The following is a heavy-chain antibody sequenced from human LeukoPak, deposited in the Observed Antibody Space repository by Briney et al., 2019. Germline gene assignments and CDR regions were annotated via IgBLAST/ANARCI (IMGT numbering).Heavy chain of an antibody. CDR2: FDPEDGET. Sequence: ASVKVSCKVSGYTLTELSMHWVRQAPGKGLEWMGGFDPEDGETIYAQKFQGRVTMTEDTSTDTAYMELSGLRSEDTAVYYCATFPIYSGSYTFDYWGQGTLVTVSS. J-gene: IGHJ4*02. CDR3: ATFPIYSGSYTFDY. CDR1: GYTLTELS. V-gene: IGHV1-24*01. D-gene: IGHD1-26*01.